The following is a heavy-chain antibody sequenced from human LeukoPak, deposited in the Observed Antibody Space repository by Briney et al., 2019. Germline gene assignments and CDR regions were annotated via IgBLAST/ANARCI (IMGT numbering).Heavy chain of an antibody. CDR3: ARRDYYYDSSYYSDQYDWYFDL. V-gene: IGHV5-51*01. CDR2: IYPGDSDT. CDR1: GYSFTSYW. Sequence: GESLKISCKGSGYSFTSYWIAWVRQMPGKGLEWMGIIYPGDSDTRYSPSFQGQVTISADKSISTAYLQWSSLKASDTAMFYCARRDYYYDSSYYSDQYDWYFDLWGRGTLVTVSS. D-gene: IGHD3-22*01. J-gene: IGHJ2*01.